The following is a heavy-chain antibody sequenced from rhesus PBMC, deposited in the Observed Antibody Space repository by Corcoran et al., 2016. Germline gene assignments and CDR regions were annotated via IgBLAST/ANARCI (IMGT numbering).Heavy chain of an antibody. V-gene: IGHV3S5*01. J-gene: IGHJ5-2*02. D-gene: IGHD6-31*01. CDR3: TKGGPRTVAAVSLDV. CDR2: STSPRTTT. Sequence: EVQLVETGGALVQPGESRKLSCAASGSTFNPYAICWVGQAPGEGLEWVSGSTSPRTTTWYADSVKCRFTISRDNSKNTLSLQMNTLRSEDTAVYYCTKGGPRTVAAVSLDVWGRGVLVTVSS. CDR1: GSTFNPYA.